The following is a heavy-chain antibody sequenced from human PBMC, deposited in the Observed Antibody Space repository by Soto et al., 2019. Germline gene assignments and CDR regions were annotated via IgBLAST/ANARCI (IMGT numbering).Heavy chain of an antibody. V-gene: IGHV4-34*01. J-gene: IGHJ6*02. CDR2: INHSGST. CDR1: GGSFSGYY. Sequence: PSETLSLTCAVYGGSFSGYYWSWIRQPPGKGLEWIGEINHSGSTNYNPSLKSRVTISVDTSKNQFSLKLNSVTAADTAVYYCARGRQQLVQGYYYYGMDVWGQGTTVTVSS. CDR3: ARGRQQLVQGYYYYGMDV. D-gene: IGHD6-13*01.